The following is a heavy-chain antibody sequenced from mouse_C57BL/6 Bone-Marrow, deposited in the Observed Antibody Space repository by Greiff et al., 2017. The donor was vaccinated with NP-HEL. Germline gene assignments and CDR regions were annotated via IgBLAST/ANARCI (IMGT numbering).Heavy chain of an antibody. Sequence: QVHVKQSGAELVKPGASVKISCKASGYAFSSYWMTWVKERPGKGLEWIGQIYPGDGDTKYNGKFKGKAPLTADKSSSTAYRQVSSLTSEDSAVYFCARGDYGSSRFGYAMDYWGQGTSVTVSS. J-gene: IGHJ4*01. D-gene: IGHD1-1*01. CDR2: IYPGDGDT. CDR3: ARGDYGSSRFGYAMDY. CDR1: GYAFSSYW. V-gene: IGHV1-80*01.